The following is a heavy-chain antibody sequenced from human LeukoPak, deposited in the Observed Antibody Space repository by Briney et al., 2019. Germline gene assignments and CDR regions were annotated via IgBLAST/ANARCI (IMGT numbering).Heavy chain of an antibody. CDR1: GGTFSSYA. V-gene: IGHV1-69*06. D-gene: IGHD3-9*01. CDR3: ARDKGYYDFLTGFYTGDAFDI. J-gene: IGHJ3*02. Sequence: ASVKVSCKASGGTFSSYAINWVRQAPGQGLEWMGGIIPISGKTNYAQKFQGRVTITADKSTSTAYMDLSSLRSEDTAVYYCARDKGYYDFLTGFYTGDAFDIWGQGTMVTVSS. CDR2: IIPISGKT.